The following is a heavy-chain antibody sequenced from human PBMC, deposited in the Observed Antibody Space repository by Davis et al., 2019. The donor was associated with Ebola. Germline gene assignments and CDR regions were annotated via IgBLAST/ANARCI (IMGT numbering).Heavy chain of an antibody. CDR1: GGSISSYY. CDR2: IYYSGST. Sequence: SETLSLTCTVPGGSISSYYWSWTRQPPGKGLEWIGYIYYSGSTNYNPSLKSRVTISVDTSKNLFSLELSSVIAADTAVYYCARRGGDAFDIWGQGTMVTVSS. V-gene: IGHV4-59*08. J-gene: IGHJ3*02. CDR3: ARRGGDAFDI. D-gene: IGHD1-26*01.